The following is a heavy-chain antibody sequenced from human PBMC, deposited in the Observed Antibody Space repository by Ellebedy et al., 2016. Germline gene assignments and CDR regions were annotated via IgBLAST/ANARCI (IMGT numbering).Heavy chain of an antibody. D-gene: IGHD5/OR15-5a*01. Sequence: GGSLRLXCAASGFKFRDHGMAWVRQTPGGRLEWISSISSNGQNKHSADSLMGRFAISRDNALNTVSLQMYNLRPADTGVYYCASEVGPLAFYVHWGQGTLVTVSS. J-gene: IGHJ4*02. CDR1: GFKFRDHG. V-gene: IGHV3-23*01. CDR3: ASEVGPLAFYVH. CDR2: ISSNGQNK.